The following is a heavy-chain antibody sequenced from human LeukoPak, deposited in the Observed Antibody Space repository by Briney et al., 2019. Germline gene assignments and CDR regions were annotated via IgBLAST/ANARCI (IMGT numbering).Heavy chain of an antibody. J-gene: IGHJ4*02. CDR3: ARRYGGSLPTARNYYFDY. D-gene: IGHD1-26*01. Sequence: GASVKVSCKASGGTFSSYAISWVGQAPGQGLEWMGGIIPIFGTANYAQKFQGRVTITADESTSTAYMELSSLRSEDTAVYYCARRYGGSLPTARNYYFDYWGQGTLVTVSS. CDR2: IIPIFGTA. CDR1: GGTFSSYA. V-gene: IGHV1-69*13.